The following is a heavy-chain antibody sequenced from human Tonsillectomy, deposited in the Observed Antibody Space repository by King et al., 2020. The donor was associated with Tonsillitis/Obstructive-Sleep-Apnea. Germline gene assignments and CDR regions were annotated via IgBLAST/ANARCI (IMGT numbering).Heavy chain of an antibody. D-gene: IGHD6-19*01. Sequence: VQLVESGGGLVKPGGSLRLSCAASGFTFSDYYMSWIRQAPGKGLEWVSYISSSSSYTNYADSVKGRFPISSSNAKNSLYLQMNSLRAEDTAVYYCARDPTSSSGLYYFDYWGQGTLVTVSS. J-gene: IGHJ4*02. CDR3: ARDPTSSSGLYYFDY. V-gene: IGHV3-11*05. CDR2: ISSSSSYT. CDR1: GFTFSDYY.